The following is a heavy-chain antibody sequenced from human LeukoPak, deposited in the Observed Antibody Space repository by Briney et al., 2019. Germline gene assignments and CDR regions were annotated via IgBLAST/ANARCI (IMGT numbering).Heavy chain of an antibody. D-gene: IGHD6-19*01. Sequence: SETLSLTCAVSGASISGSGYYLGWIRQPPGKGLEWIGNIYYTGSTYYNASLQSRVTISIDMSKNQFSLRLSSVTAADTAMYYCVKSGGYGLIDYSGQGTLVTVSS. CDR2: IYYTGST. CDR1: GASISGSGYY. J-gene: IGHJ4*02. V-gene: IGHV4-39*01. CDR3: VKSGGYGLIDY.